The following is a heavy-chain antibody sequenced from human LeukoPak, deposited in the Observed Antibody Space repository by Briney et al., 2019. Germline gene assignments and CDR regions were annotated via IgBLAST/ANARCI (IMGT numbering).Heavy chain of an antibody. CDR2: LYSNGYI. CDR3: ARGKLYSYESTSFYGPFDC. J-gene: IGHJ4*02. D-gene: IGHD3-22*01. Sequence: GGSLRLSCAASGFSVSSNYLTWVRQAPGKGLEWVSVLYSNGYISYADSVEGRFTISRDNAENTVYLQMNSLRPEDTAVYFCARGKLYSYESTSFYGPFDCWGQGTLVTVSS. CDR1: GFSVSSNY. V-gene: IGHV3-53*01.